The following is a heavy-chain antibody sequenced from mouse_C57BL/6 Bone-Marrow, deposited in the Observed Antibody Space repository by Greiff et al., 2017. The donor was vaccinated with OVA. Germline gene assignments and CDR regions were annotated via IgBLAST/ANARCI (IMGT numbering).Heavy chain of an antibody. V-gene: IGHV14-3*01. CDR3: ARGNFGSSLYAMDY. CDR1: GFNIKNTY. D-gene: IGHD1-1*01. CDR2: IDPANDTT. Sequence: EVQLQESAAELVRPGASVKLSCTASGFNIKNTYMHWVKQRPEQGLEWIGRIDPANDTTKYAPKFQGKATMTADTSSNTAYLQLSSLSSEDTAVDCCARGNFGSSLYAMDYWGQGTSVTVSS. J-gene: IGHJ4*01.